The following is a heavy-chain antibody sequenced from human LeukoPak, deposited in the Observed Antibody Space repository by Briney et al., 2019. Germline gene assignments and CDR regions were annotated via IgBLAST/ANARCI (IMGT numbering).Heavy chain of an antibody. V-gene: IGHV3-21*01. CDR3: ARDLSVTGTYWLDP. Sequence: PGGSLRLSCAASGFTFSNYSMNWVRQAPGKGLEWVSSISSSSTYIYYADSVKGRFTISRDNAKNSLSLQMNSLRAEDTAVYYCARDLSVTGTYWLDPWGQGTLVTVSS. CDR2: ISSSSTYI. D-gene: IGHD6-19*01. CDR1: GFTFSNYS. J-gene: IGHJ5*02.